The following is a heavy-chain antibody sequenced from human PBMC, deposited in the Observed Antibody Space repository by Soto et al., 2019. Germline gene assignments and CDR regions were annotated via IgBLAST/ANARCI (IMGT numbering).Heavy chain of an antibody. D-gene: IGHD3-22*01. Sequence: QVQLLQSGTEVKAPGASVKVSCKASGYTFTSFDISWVRQAPGQVLEWVGWTTASNTHTNYAQKLQGRVTMTTDTSTTTAYMELRSLRSDAPAIYYCARGGYSSGYHYWGKGTLVTVSS. V-gene: IGHV1-18*04. CDR3: ARGGYSSGYHY. J-gene: IGHJ4*02. CDR1: GYTFTSFD. CDR2: TTASNTHT.